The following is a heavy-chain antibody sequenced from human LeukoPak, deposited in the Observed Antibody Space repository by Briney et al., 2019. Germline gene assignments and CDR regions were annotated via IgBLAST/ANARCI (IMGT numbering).Heavy chain of an antibody. J-gene: IGHJ6*03. CDR1: GGSFSGYY. CDR2: INHSGST. V-gene: IGHV4-34*01. CDR3: ARQVRSSGYEAQYYYYYMDV. Sequence: SETLSLTCAVYGGSFSGYYWSWIRQPPGKGLEWIGEINHSGSTNYNTSLKSRVTISVDTSKNQFSLKLSSVTAADTAVYYCARQVRSSGYEAQYYYYYMDVWGKGTTVTISS. D-gene: IGHD5-12*01.